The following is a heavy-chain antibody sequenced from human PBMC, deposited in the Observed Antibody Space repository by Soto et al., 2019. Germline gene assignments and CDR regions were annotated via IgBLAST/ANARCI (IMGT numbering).Heavy chain of an antibody. CDR3: ARERDYDFWSGYSNWFDP. D-gene: IGHD3-3*01. CDR1: GYTFTSYA. Sequence: ASVKVSCKASGYTFTSYAMHWVRQAPGQRLEWMGWINAGNGNTKYSQKFQGRVTITRDTSASTAYMELSSLRSEDTAVYYCARERDYDFWSGYSNWFDPWGQGTLVTVSS. CDR2: INAGNGNT. J-gene: IGHJ5*02. V-gene: IGHV1-3*01.